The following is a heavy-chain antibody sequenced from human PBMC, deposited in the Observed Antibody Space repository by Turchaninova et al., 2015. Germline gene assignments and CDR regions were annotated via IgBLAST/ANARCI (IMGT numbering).Heavy chain of an antibody. J-gene: IGHJ6*02. D-gene: IGHD6-13*01. CDR3: AKDGDSSWSYYYYGLDV. V-gene: IGHV3-23*04. Sequence: ELQTVESGGGLGRQGGSLGLSLGACGSPFGRFAMTGCRQGPGKGLEGVSTMLYGGVTTYYADSVRVRFTISRYNSKDTLNLLMNNRRAEDTAVYYCAKDGDSSWSYYYYGLDVWGQGTTVTVSS. CDR1: GSPFGRFA. CDR2: MLYGGVTT.